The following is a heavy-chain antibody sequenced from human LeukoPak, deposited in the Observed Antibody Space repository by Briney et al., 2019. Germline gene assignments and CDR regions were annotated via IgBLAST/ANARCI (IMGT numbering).Heavy chain of an antibody. J-gene: IGHJ3*02. Sequence: PGGSLRLSCAASGFTFSSYWMHWVRQAPGKGLVWVSRINSDGSSTSYADSVKGRFTISRDNSKNTLYLQMNSLRAEDTAVYYCAREGPPLEWLLSPDAFDIWGQGTMVTVSS. V-gene: IGHV3-74*01. D-gene: IGHD3-3*01. CDR1: GFTFSSYW. CDR3: AREGPPLEWLLSPDAFDI. CDR2: INSDGSST.